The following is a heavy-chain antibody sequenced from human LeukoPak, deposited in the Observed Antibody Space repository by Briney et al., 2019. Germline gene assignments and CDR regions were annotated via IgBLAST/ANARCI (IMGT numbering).Heavy chain of an antibody. Sequence: ASVKVSCKASGYTFTGHYMHWMRQAPGQGLEWMGRINPNSGGTNYARKFQGRVTMTRDTSISTGYMELSRLRSDDTAVYYCARGGAVLGTKYNWFDPWGQGTLVTVSS. V-gene: IGHV1-2*06. J-gene: IGHJ5*02. D-gene: IGHD1-1*01. CDR3: ARGGAVLGTKYNWFDP. CDR1: GYTFTGHY. CDR2: INPNSGGT.